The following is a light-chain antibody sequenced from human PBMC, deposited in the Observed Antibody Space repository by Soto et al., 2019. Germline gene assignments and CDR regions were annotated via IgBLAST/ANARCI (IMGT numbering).Light chain of an antibody. Sequence: QAVVTQSPSAAGTPGQRVIIACSGSSSNIGSNHVNWYRHLPGAAPKLLIFRSDQRPSGVPVRFSGSKSGTTASLAISGLQSGDEAGYYCAAWDDSRYGVCFGGGTQLTVL. V-gene: IGLV1-44*01. CDR2: RSD. J-gene: IGLJ2*01. CDR1: SSNIGSNH. CDR3: AAWDDSRYGVC.